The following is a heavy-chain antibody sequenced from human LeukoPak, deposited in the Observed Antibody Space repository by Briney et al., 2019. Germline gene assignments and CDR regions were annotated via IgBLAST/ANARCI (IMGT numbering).Heavy chain of an antibody. D-gene: IGHD6-6*01. V-gene: IGHV3-74*01. Sequence: GGSLRLSCAASGFTFSTYWMHWVRHAPGKGLVWVSRINSDGSSTSYADSVKGRFTISRDNSKNTLYLQMNSLRAEDTAVYYCARDSVRSRSSSLDYWGQGTLVTVSS. CDR3: ARDSVRSRSSSLDY. CDR1: GFTFSTYW. CDR2: INSDGSST. J-gene: IGHJ4*02.